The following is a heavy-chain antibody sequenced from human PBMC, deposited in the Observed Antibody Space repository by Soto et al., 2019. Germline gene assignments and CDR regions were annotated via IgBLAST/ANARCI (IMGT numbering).Heavy chain of an antibody. Sequence: ASVKVSCKASGYTFTSYYMHWVRQAPAQGLEWMGIINPSGGSTSYAQKFQGRVTMTRDTSTSTVYMELSSLRSEDTAVYYCARGGGITGTRGTFDYWGQGTLVTVSS. CDR2: INPSGGST. CDR3: ARGGGITGTRGTFDY. J-gene: IGHJ4*02. CDR1: GYTFTSYY. V-gene: IGHV1-46*01. D-gene: IGHD1-20*01.